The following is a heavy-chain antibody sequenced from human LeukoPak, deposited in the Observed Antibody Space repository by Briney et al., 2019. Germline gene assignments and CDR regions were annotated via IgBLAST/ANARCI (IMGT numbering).Heavy chain of an antibody. J-gene: IGHJ4*02. V-gene: IGHV3-43D*03. CDR1: GFPFDDYA. Sequence: GGSLRLSCAASGFPFDDYAILWVRQAPGEGLEWGSFMSCHVGTTYYADSLKGRFITSRDGSKDSLYLQMNSVRTEGTGFYYCAKDLGPRGVGATPQYWGQGTVVIVSS. D-gene: IGHD1-26*01. CDR3: AKDLGPRGVGATPQY. CDR2: MSCHVGTT.